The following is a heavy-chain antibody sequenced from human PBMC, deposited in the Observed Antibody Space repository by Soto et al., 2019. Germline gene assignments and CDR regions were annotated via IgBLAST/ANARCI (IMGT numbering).Heavy chain of an antibody. Sequence: QFQLQESGPGLVKPAQTLSLTCTVSGGSISSGGYYWSWIRQLPGKGLEGIGYIYYTGSTYYNASLKSRVTISVDTSKNQFSLILSSVTAADTAVYYCASLSAGYYYDSSGYYFDYWGQGTLLTVSS. V-gene: IGHV4-31*03. D-gene: IGHD3-22*01. CDR1: GGSISSGGYY. J-gene: IGHJ4*02. CDR3: ASLSAGYYYDSSGYYFDY. CDR2: IYYTGST.